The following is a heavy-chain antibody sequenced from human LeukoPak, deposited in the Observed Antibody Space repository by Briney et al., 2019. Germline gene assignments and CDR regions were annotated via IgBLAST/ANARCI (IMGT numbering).Heavy chain of an antibody. V-gene: IGHV3-21*01. D-gene: IGHD1-26*01. CDR3: ARVVGFGDYYYYYYMDV. J-gene: IGHJ6*03. Sequence: PGGSLRLSCAASGFTFSSYGMHWVRQAPGKGLEWISSISGWSSNYIYYAESVKGRFTISRDNARNLMYLQMNSLRAEDTALYFCARVVGFGDYYYYYYMDVWGKGTTVIVSS. CDR2: ISGWSSNYI. CDR1: GFTFSSYG.